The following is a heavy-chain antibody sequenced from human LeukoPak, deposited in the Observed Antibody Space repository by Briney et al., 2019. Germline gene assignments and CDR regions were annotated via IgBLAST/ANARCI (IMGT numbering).Heavy chain of an antibody. J-gene: IGHJ4*02. CDR3: ARHVDLYEIDY. CDR2: IYYSGRT. CDR1: GASISSGSNY. D-gene: IGHD2-8*01. V-gene: IGHV4-39*01. Sequence: SETLSLTCSVSGASISSGSNYWGWIRQPPGKGLEWIANIYYSGRTYYNPSLKSRVTISVDMSRNQFSLLVDSVTAADTAVYYCARHVDLYEIDYWGQGTLVTVSS.